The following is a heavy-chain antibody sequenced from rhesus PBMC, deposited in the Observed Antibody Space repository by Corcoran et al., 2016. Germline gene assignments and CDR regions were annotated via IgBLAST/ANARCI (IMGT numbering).Heavy chain of an antibody. V-gene: IGHV4-173*01. CDR2: ISGSGGNT. Sequence: QLQLQASGPGLVKPSETLSLTCAVLGGSISSNYLSWIRQPPGKGLEWIGRISGSGGNTYYNPSLKSRVTISTDTSKNQFSLKLRSVTAADTAVYYCARVFRAGIYLGYWGQGVLVTVSS. CDR3: ARVFRAGIYLGY. CDR1: GGSISSNY. J-gene: IGHJ4*01. D-gene: IGHD1-44*01.